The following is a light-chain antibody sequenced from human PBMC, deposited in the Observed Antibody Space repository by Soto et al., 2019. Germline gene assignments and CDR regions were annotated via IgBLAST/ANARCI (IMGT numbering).Light chain of an antibody. J-gene: IGLJ2*01. CDR2: DVS. Sequence: ALTQPASVSGSPGQSITISCTGTSSDVGGYNYVSWYQQHPGKAPKLMIYDVSNRPSGVSNRFSGSKSGNTASLTISGLQAEDEADYYCSSYTSSSTLVLFGGGTKVTVL. V-gene: IGLV2-14*01. CDR3: SSYTSSSTLVL. CDR1: SSDVGGYNY.